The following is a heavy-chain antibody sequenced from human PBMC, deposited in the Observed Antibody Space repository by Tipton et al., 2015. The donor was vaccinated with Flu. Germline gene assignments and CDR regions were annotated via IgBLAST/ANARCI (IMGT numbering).Heavy chain of an antibody. Sequence: GSLRLSCAASGFTFRSYSMYWVRQAPGKGLEWVSYISSISSSTYYADSVKGRFTISRDNAKNSLYLQMNSLRAEDTAVYYCATRFDYWGQGTLVTVSS. CDR2: ISSISSST. J-gene: IGHJ4*02. V-gene: IGHV3-48*04. CDR1: GFTFRSYS. CDR3: ATRFDY.